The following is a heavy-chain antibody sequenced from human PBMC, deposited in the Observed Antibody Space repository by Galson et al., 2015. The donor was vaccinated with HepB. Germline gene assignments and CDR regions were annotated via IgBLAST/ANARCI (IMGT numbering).Heavy chain of an antibody. V-gene: IGHV3-48*03. CDR1: GFTFSTYE. Sequence: SLRLSCAASGFTFSTYEMNWVRQAPGKGLEWVSCISNSGRTTYYADSVKGRFTISRDNAKNSLSLQMNSLRADDTAVYYCARAWLVRSDHGEPSKNNWFDPWGQGILVTVSS. CDR2: ISNSGRTT. J-gene: IGHJ5*02. D-gene: IGHD6-19*01. CDR3: ARAWLVRSDHGEPSKNNWFDP.